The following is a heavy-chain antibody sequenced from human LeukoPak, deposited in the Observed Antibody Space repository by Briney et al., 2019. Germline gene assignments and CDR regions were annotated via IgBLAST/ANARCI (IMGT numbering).Heavy chain of an antibody. CDR2: IYSGGST. D-gene: IGHD3-10*01. V-gene: IGHV3-66*01. CDR3: ARDQYYGSGLDY. J-gene: IGHJ4*02. CDR1: GFTVSSNY. Sequence: GGSLRLSCAASGFTVSSNYMSWVRQAPGKGLEWVSVIYSGGSTYYADSVKGRFTISRDNSKNTLYLQMNSLRAEDTAVYYCARDQYYGSGLDYWGQGTLVTVSS.